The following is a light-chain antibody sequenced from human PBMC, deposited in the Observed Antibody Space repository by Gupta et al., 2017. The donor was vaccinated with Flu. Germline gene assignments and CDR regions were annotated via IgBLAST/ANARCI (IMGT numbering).Light chain of an antibody. CDR3: QQSYSTWT. J-gene: IGKJ1*01. CDR1: QNISSY. CDR2: AAS. V-gene: IGKV1-39*01. Sequence: DIQMTQSPSSLSASVGDRVTITCRASQNISSYLNWYQQKPGKAPKLLIYAASSLQSGVPSRFSGSGSGTDFTLTSSRLQHEDFANYYWQQSYSTWTFGQGTKVEIK.